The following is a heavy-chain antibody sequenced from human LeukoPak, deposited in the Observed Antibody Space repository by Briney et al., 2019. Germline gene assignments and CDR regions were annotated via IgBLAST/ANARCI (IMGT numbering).Heavy chain of an antibody. CDR2: IRYDGSNK. Sequence: GGSLRLSCAASGFTFSSYGMHWVRQAPGKGLEWVAFIRYDGSNKYHADSVKGRFTISRDNSKNTLYLQMNSLRAEDTAVYYCAKDGRTIFGVVIPHSFDYWGQGTLVTVSS. CDR1: GFTFSSYG. V-gene: IGHV3-30*02. CDR3: AKDGRTIFGVVIPHSFDY. D-gene: IGHD3-3*01. J-gene: IGHJ4*02.